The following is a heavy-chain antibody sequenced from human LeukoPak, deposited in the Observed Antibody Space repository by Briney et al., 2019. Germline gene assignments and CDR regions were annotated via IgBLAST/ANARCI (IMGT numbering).Heavy chain of an antibody. CDR1: GYTLTNNL. CDR2: INPGSGSA. D-gene: IGHD2-8*02. V-gene: IGHV1-46*01. CDR3: ARDYTKNWCVDY. J-gene: IGHJ4*02. Sequence: ASVKVSCKASGYTLTNNLIHWVRQAPGQGLEWMSKINPGSGSATYAQKFQGRVTVTRDMSTNTVYMELSSLRSEDTAVYYCARDYTKNWCVDYWGQGTLVTVSS.